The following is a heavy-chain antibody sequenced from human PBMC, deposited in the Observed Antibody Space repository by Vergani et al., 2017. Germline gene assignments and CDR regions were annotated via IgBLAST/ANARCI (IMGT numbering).Heavy chain of an antibody. CDR2: LYYSGST. Sequence: QVQLQESGPGLVKPSETLSLTCTVSGGSISSYYWSWIRQPPGKGLECIGYLYYSGSTNYNPSLKSRVTISVDTSKNQFSLKLSAVTAADTAVYYCARVRGYCSGGSCYGWFDPWGQGTLVTVSS. D-gene: IGHD2-15*01. CDR3: ARVRGYCSGGSCYGWFDP. CDR1: GGSISSYY. V-gene: IGHV4-59*01. J-gene: IGHJ5*02.